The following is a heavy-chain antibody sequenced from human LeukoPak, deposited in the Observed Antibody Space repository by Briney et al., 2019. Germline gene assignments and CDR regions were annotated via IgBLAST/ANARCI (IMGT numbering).Heavy chain of an antibody. J-gene: IGHJ4*02. CDR2: ISGSSSYI. CDR3: ARDLSGYAFFDY. Sequence: AGGSLRLSCAASGFTFSSYSMNWVRQAPGKGLEWVSSISGSSSYIYYADSVKGRFTISRDNAKNSLYLQMNSLRAEDTAVYYCARDLSGYAFFDYWGQGTLVTVSS. V-gene: IGHV3-21*01. D-gene: IGHD5-12*01. CDR1: GFTFSSYS.